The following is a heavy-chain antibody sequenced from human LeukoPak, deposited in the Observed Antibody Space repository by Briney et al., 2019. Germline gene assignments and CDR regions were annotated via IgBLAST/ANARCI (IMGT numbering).Heavy chain of an antibody. CDR2: IYTSGST. J-gene: IGHJ4*02. V-gene: IGHV4-61*02. D-gene: IGHD3-10*01. Sequence: SQTLSLTCTVSGGSISSGSYYWSWIRQPAGKGLEWIGRIYTSGSTNYNPSLKSRVTISVDTSKNQFSLKLSSVTAADTAVYYCARDPSYYGSGSYWGQGTLVTVSS. CDR1: GGSISSGSYY. CDR3: ARDPSYYGSGSY.